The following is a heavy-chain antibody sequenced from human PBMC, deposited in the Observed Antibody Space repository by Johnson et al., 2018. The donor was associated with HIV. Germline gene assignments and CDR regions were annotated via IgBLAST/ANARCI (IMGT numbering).Heavy chain of an antibody. J-gene: IGHJ3*02. Sequence: EKLVESGGDLIQPGGSLRLSCAASGFTFSGSAMHWVRQASGKGLEWVGRIRGRANTYATAYAASLKGSFTISRDDSTNTAYLQMNSLRAEDTAVYYCAFEEPYSAAAGIDAFDIWGQGTMVTVSS. V-gene: IGHV3-73*01. CDR1: GFTFSGSA. CDR2: IRGRANTYAT. CDR3: AFEEPYSAAAGIDAFDI. D-gene: IGHD6-13*01.